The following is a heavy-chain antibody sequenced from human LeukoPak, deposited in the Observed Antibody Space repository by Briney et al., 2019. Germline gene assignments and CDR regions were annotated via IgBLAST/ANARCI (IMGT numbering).Heavy chain of an antibody. CDR1: GGSISSYY. D-gene: IGHD6-19*01. J-gene: IGHJ5*02. V-gene: IGHV4-59*12. Sequence: SETLSLTCTVSGGSISSYYWSWIRQPPGKGLEWIGYIYYSGSTNYNPSLKSRVTISVDTSKNQFSLKLSSVTAADTAVYYCAREGSLVWFDPWGQGTLVTVSS. CDR2: IYYSGST. CDR3: AREGSLVWFDP.